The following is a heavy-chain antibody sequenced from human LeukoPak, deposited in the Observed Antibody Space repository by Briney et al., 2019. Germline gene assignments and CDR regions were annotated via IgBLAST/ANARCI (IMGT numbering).Heavy chain of an antibody. Sequence: GGTLRLSCAASGFTFSSHGMSWVRQAPGKGLEWVANIKQDGSEKYYVDSVKGRFTISRDNAKNSLYLQMNSLRAEDTAVYYCAKSGGIAAREVHFDYWGQGTLVTVSS. CDR1: GFTFSSHG. CDR3: AKSGGIAAREVHFDY. J-gene: IGHJ4*02. V-gene: IGHV3-7*03. D-gene: IGHD6-6*01. CDR2: IKQDGSEK.